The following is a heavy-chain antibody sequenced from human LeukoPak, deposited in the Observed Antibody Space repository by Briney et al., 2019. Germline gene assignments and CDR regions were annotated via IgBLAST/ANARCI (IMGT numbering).Heavy chain of an antibody. CDR3: ARGRGVHDSHTYDYFDY. Sequence: ASVKVSCTASGYTFTSYYIHWVRQAPGQGLEWMEIIKPAGGSTTYAQKFQGSRLTLTRDTSTSTVYMELSSLRSEDTAVYYCARGRGVHDSHTYDYFDYWGQGSLVTVSS. CDR1: GYTFTSYY. CDR2: IKPAGGST. V-gene: IGHV1-46*01. D-gene: IGHD3-22*01. J-gene: IGHJ4*02.